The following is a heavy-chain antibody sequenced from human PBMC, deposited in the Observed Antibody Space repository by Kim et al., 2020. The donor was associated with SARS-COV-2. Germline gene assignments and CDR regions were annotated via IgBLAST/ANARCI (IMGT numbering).Heavy chain of an antibody. CDR3: ARGMPLRYFDWLSRDAFDI. J-gene: IGHJ3*02. Sequence: SETLSLTCAVYGGSFSGYYWSWIRQPPGKGLEWIGEINHSGSTNYNPSLKSRVTISVDTSKNQFSLKLSSVTAADTAVYYCARGMPLRYFDWLSRDAFDIWGQGTMVTVSS. D-gene: IGHD3-9*01. V-gene: IGHV4-34*01. CDR2: INHSGST. CDR1: GGSFSGYY.